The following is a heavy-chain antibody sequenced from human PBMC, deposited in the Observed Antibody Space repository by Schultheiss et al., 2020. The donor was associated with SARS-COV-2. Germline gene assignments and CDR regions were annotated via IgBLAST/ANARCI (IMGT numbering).Heavy chain of an antibody. D-gene: IGHD1-26*01. CDR1: GGSISSGGYY. CDR2: IYYSGST. J-gene: IGHJ4*02. Sequence: SQTLSLTCTVSGGSISSGGYYWSWIRQHPGKGLEWIGYIYYSGSTYYNPSLKSRVTISVDTSKNQFSLKLSSVTAADTAVYYCARIPALKWYFDYWGQGTLVTVSS. CDR3: ARIPALKWYFDY. V-gene: IGHV4-31*03.